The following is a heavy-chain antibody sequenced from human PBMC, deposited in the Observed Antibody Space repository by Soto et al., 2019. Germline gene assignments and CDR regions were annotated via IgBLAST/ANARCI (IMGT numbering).Heavy chain of an antibody. CDR1: DFTFSTYS. CDR2: ISATSNHI. CDR3: ARDSITIFGGGMDV. Sequence: GGSLRLSCVASDFTFSTYSMNWVRQAPGKGLEWVAYISATSNHIYYADSLKGRFTISRDNAKSSLYLHMNSLRAEDTAVYFCARDSITIFGGGMDVWGQGTTVTVS. D-gene: IGHD3-3*01. J-gene: IGHJ6*02. V-gene: IGHV3-21*01.